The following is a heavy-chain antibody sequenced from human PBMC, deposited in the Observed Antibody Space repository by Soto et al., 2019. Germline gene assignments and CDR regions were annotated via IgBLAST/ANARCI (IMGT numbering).Heavy chain of an antibody. D-gene: IGHD5-12*01. CDR1: CCTFTSYG. Sequence: ASAKASFNASCCTFTSYGIHWVRQAPGQGLEWMGWINAYNGNTNYAQKLQGRVTMTTDTSTSTAYMELRSLRSDDTAVYYCARVTRDGSAFDYWGQGSLVTVSS. V-gene: IGHV1-18*01. CDR3: ARVTRDGSAFDY. J-gene: IGHJ4*02. CDR2: INAYNGNT.